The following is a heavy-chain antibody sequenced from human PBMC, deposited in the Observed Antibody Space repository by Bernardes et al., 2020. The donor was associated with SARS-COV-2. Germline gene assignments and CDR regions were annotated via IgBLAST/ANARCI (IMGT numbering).Heavy chain of an antibody. CDR3: AAVYPYNRQISYGLYYYALDV. Sequence: ASVKVSCKVSGYTLTELSMHWVRQAPGKGLEWMGGFDPEDGETIYAQKFQGRVTMTEDTSTDTAYMELSSLRSEDTAVYYCAAVYPYNRQISYGLYYYALDVWGQGTTVTVSS. CDR2: FDPEDGET. D-gene: IGHD3-16*01. V-gene: IGHV1-24*01. CDR1: GYTLTELS. J-gene: IGHJ6*02.